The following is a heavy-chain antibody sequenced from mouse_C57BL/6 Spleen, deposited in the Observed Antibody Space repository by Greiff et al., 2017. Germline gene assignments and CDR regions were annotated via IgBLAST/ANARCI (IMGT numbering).Heavy chain of an antibody. CDR1: GFTFSDYY. CDR3: ARHGAN. CDR2: ISNGGGST. D-gene: IGHD1-1*02. V-gene: IGHV5-12*01. J-gene: IGHJ2*01. Sequence: EVMLVESGGGLVQPGGSLKLSCAASGFTFSDYYMYWVRQTPEKRLEWVAYISNGGGSTYYPDTVKGRFTISRDNAKNTLYLQMSRLKSEDTAMYYCARHGANWGQGTTLTVSS.